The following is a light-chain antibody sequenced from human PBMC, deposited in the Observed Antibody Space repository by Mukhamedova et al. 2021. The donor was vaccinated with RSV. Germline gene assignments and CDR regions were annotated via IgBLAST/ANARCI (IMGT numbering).Light chain of an antibody. CDR3: QQLNNYPTT. Sequence: GTAPRPLIFFFASTLQSGVPSRFGGSGSGTEFNLTIVSLQTADVATYYCQQLNNYPTTFGQGTKVEV. J-gene: IGKJ1*01. V-gene: IGKV1-9*01. CDR2: FFAS.